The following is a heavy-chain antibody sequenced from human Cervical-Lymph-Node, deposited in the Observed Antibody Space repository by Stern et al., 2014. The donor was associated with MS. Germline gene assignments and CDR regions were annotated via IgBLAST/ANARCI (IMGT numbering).Heavy chain of an antibody. CDR3: ARAPISMVRGVIIGFDY. CDR2: IYYSGST. V-gene: IGHV4-31*01. CDR1: GGSISSGGYY. D-gene: IGHD3-10*01. Sequence: QVQLQESGPGLVKPSQTLSLTCTVSGGSISSGGYYWSWIRQHPGKGLEGIGYIYYSGSTYYNPSLKSLVTISVDTSKNQFSLKLSSVTAADTAVYYCARAPISMVRGVIIGFDYWGQGTLVTVSS. J-gene: IGHJ4*02.